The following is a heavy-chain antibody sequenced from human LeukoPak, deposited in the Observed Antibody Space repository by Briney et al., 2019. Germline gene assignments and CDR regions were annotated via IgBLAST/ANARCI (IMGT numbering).Heavy chain of an antibody. CDR1: GFSFDDHG. J-gene: IGHJ4*02. D-gene: IGHD6-13*01. CDR3: ARDRLAATGLFDY. Sequence: GGSLRLSCAASGFSFDDHGMSSVRQAPGKGLEWVSGINWDGGSAAYADSVKGRFTISRDNAKNSLYLQMNSLRTEDTAFYYCARDRLAATGLFDYWGQGTLVTVSS. CDR2: INWDGGSA. V-gene: IGHV3-20*04.